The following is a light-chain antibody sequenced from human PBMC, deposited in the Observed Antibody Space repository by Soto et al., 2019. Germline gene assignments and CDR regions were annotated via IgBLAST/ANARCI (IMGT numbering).Light chain of an antibody. J-gene: IGLJ1*01. V-gene: IGLV1-44*01. CDR1: SSNIESNT. Sequence: QSVRTQPPPASGTPGQRVTISCSGSSSNIESNTVTWYQQLPGTAPTLVIYSNYDRPSGVPDRFSGSTSGTSASLVIRGLQSEDEADYYCAAWDDILNGYVFGGGTKVTVL. CDR3: AAWDDILNGYV. CDR2: SNY.